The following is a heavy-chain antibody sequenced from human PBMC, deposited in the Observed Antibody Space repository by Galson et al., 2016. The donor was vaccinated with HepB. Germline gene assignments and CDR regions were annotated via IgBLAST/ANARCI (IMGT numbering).Heavy chain of an antibody. D-gene: IGHD3-10*01. Sequence: SVKVSCKASGYPFTSYGISWVRQAPGQGLEWTGWISAYNGYTNSAQKLQGRVTMTTDTSTTTAYMELRSLRNDDTAVYYCAREELLWFGESRAGMHVWGQGTTVTVSS. V-gene: IGHV1-18*01. CDR2: ISAYNGYT. CDR1: GYPFTSYG. J-gene: IGHJ6*02. CDR3: AREELLWFGESRAGMHV.